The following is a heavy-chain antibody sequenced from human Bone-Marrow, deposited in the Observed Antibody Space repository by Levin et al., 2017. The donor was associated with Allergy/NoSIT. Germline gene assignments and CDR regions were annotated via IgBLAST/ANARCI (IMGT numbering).Heavy chain of an antibody. V-gene: IGHV3-7*01. J-gene: IGHJ4*02. D-gene: IGHD1-26*01. CDR2: IKDAGREI. CDR1: GITFSSHW. Sequence: GESLKISCAASGITFSSHWMNWVRQAPGKGLEWVTLIKDAGREIYYMGSVKGRFTVSRDDAQSSLYLQMDNLSAEDTAVYYCATDRGSVWGQGTLVTVSS. CDR3: ATDRGSV.